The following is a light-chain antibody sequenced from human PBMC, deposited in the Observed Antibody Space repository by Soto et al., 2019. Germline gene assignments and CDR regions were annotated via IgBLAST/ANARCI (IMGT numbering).Light chain of an antibody. J-gene: IGLJ1*01. CDR1: SSDVGGYNY. V-gene: IGLV2-14*01. Sequence: QSALTQPASVSGSPGQSSNISCTGTSSDVGGYNYVSWYQQHPGKAPKLMIYDVSNRPSGVSNRFSGSKSGNTASLTISGLQAEDEADYYCSSYTSSSTLFVFGTGTKVTVL. CDR3: SSYTSSSTLFV. CDR2: DVS.